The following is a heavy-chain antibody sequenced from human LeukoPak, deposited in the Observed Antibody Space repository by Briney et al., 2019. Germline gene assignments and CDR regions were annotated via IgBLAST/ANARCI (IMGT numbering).Heavy chain of an antibody. J-gene: IGHJ4*02. Sequence: ASVKVSCKASGYTFTSYDINWVRQATGQGLEWMGWMNPNSGSTSYAQKFQGRVTMTRDMSTSTVYMELSSLRSEDTAVYYCARAGVGATRGGYFDYWGQGTLVTVSS. V-gene: IGHV1-8*01. CDR2: MNPNSGST. CDR3: ARAGVGATRGGYFDY. D-gene: IGHD1-26*01. CDR1: GYTFTSYD.